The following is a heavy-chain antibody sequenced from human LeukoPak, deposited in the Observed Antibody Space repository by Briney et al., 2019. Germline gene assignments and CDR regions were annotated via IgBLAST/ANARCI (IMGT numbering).Heavy chain of an antibody. V-gene: IGHV3-23*01. J-gene: IGHJ5*02. CDR3: ARNLIRGWFGDSISNTWFDP. CDR1: GFTFSSYA. D-gene: IGHD3-10*01. CDR2: ISGSGGST. Sequence: GGALRLSCAASGFTFSSYAMSWVRQAPGKGLEWVSAISGSGGSTYYADSVKGRFTISRDNSKNTLYLQMNSLRAEDTAVYYCARNLIRGWFGDSISNTWFDPWGQGTLVTVSS.